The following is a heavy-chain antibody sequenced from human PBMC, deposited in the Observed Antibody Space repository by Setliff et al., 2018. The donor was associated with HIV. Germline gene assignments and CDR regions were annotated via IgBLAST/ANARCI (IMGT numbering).Heavy chain of an antibody. CDR3: ARQTSYDRGYSYCFDE. Sequence: PSQTLSLTCTVSGDFFSSDYYWGWIRQPPGKGLEWIGSGVNSGRSYYNPSLKSRVTVSVDTSTNHLSLRLTSVTAADTAVYYCARQTSYDRGYSYCFDEWGHGTLVTVSS. V-gene: IGHV4-38-2*02. D-gene: IGHD5-18*01. J-gene: IGHJ4*01. CDR1: GDFFSSDYY. CDR2: GVNSGRS.